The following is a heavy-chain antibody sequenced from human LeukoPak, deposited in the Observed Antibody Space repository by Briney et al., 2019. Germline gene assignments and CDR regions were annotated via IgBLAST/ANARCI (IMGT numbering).Heavy chain of an antibody. CDR1: GFTFTSYG. D-gene: IGHD3-3*01. CDR2: IRYDGSNK. Sequence: GGSLRLSCAASGFTFTSYGMHWVRQAPGKGLEWVTFIRYDGSNKYYADYVKVRFTISSDNSKNTLYLQMNSLRAEDTAVYYCAKDLAKELLYRRGKYYFDYCGQGILVTIPS. V-gene: IGHV3-30*02. J-gene: IGHJ4*02. CDR3: AKDLAKELLYRRGKYYFDY.